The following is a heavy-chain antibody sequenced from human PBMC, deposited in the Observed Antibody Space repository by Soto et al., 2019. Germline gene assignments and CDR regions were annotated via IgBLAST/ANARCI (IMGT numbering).Heavy chain of an antibody. CDR2: IIPIFGTA. D-gene: IGHD4-17*01. J-gene: IGHJ5*02. V-gene: IGHV1-69*12. Sequence: QVQLVQSGAEVKKPGSSVKVSCKASGGTFSSYAISWVRQAPGQGLEWMGGIIPIFGTANYAQKFQGRVTGTADESTRTSYRGLSSLRSEDTAVYYCARGGYGYGLHRNWFDPWGQGTLVTVSS. CDR1: GGTFSSYA. CDR3: ARGGYGYGLHRNWFDP.